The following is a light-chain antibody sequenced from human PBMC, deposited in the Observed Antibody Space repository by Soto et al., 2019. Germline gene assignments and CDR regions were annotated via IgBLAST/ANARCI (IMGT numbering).Light chain of an antibody. CDR1: QDIGTY. J-gene: IGKJ1*01. CDR3: QKFYNYPRK. Sequence: AIRMTQSPSSFSASTGDRVSISCRATQDIGTYLAWYQQIPGKAPKLLIYDASTLQTGVPSRFSGSGSGTDFTLTISYLQSEDFGTYYCQKFYNYPRKFGQGTKVDIK. V-gene: IGKV1-8*01. CDR2: DAS.